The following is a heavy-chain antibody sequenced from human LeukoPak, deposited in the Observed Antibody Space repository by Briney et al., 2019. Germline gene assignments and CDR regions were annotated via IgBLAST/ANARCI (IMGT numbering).Heavy chain of an antibody. D-gene: IGHD3-22*01. V-gene: IGHV3-74*01. CDR2: INSDGSST. Sequence: GGSLRLSCAASGFTFSSYWVHWVRQAPGKGLVWVSRINSDGSSTSYADSVKGRFTISRDNAKNTLYLQMNSLRAEDTAVYYCARDLTTPTPYDSSGYYWDWGQGTLVTVSS. CDR3: ARDLTTPTPYDSSGYYWD. J-gene: IGHJ4*02. CDR1: GFTFSSYW.